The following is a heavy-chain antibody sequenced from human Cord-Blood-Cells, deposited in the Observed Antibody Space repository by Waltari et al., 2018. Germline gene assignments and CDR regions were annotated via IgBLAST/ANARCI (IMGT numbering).Heavy chain of an antibody. D-gene: IGHD6-13*01. J-gene: IGHJ4*02. V-gene: IGHV4-4*07. CDR1: GGSISSYY. CDR2: IYTSGST. CDR3: ARVYYSSSWYYFDY. Sequence: QVQLQESGPGLVKPSETLSLTCTVSGGSISSYYWSWIRQPAGKGLEWIGRIYTSGSTNYNPSLVSRVTMSVDTSKNQFSLKLSSVTAADTAVYYCARVYYSSSWYYFDYWGQGTLVTVSS.